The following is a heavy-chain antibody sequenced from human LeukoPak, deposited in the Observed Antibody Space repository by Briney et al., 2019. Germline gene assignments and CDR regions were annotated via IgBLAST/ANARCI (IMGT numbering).Heavy chain of an antibody. CDR1: GYTFTSYG. Sequence: ASVKVSCKPSGYTFTSYGISWVRQAPGQGLEWMGWIGTYKGNTNYAQMFQGRVTMTTDTSTSTAYMELKNLRSDDTAVYYCARTPGMVVVKTFYCMDVWGQGTTVTVSS. D-gene: IGHD3-22*01. CDR3: ARTPGMVVVKTFYCMDV. CDR2: IGTYKGNT. V-gene: IGHV1-18*01. J-gene: IGHJ6*02.